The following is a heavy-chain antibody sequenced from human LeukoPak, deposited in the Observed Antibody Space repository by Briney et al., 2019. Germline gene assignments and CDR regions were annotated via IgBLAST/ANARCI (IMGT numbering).Heavy chain of an antibody. J-gene: IGHJ6*02. CDR3: ARDLPRPMGVIIGNYYYGMDV. Sequence: GGSLRLSCAASGFTFSSYSMNWVRQAPGKGPEWVSSISSSSSYIYYADSVKGRFTISRDNAKNSLYLQMNSLRAEDTAVYYCARDLPRPMGVIIGNYYYGMDVWGQGTTVTVSS. CDR1: GFTFSSYS. V-gene: IGHV3-21*01. D-gene: IGHD3-10*01. CDR2: ISSSSSYI.